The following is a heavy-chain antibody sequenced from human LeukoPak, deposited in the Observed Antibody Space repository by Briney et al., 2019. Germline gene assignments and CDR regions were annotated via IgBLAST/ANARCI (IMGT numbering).Heavy chain of an antibody. D-gene: IGHD2-2*01. V-gene: IGHV3-23*01. Sequence: GGSLRLSCAASGFTFSSDSMNWDRQAPGKGLEWVSAISGSGGSTYYADSVKGRFTISRDNSKNTLYLQMNSLRAEDTAVYYCAKDSVVVPAAMGNDYWGQGTLVTVSS. CDR2: ISGSGGST. J-gene: IGHJ4*02. CDR1: GFTFSSDS. CDR3: AKDSVVVPAAMGNDY.